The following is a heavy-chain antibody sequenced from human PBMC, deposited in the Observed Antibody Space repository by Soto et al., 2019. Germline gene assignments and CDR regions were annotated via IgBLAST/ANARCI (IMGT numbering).Heavy chain of an antibody. CDR1: GYRFTNYW. CDR3: ASSPRGYCSSTSCRELGNYYGMDV. Sequence: PGESLQIAYKGSGYRFTNYWIGWVRQMNGKGLEWMGIIYPSDSDTKYSPSFEGQVTMSVDKSINTAYLKWSSLKASDTAIYYCASSPRGYCSSTSCRELGNYYGMDVWGQGTTVTAP. J-gene: IGHJ6*02. D-gene: IGHD2-2*01. V-gene: IGHV5-51*01. CDR2: IYPSDSDT.